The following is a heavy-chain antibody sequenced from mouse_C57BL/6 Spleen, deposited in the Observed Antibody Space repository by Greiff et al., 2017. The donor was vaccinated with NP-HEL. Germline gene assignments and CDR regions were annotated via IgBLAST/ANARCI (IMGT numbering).Heavy chain of an antibody. CDR2: IYPRSGNT. V-gene: IGHV1-81*01. CDR1: GYTFTSYG. J-gene: IGHJ4*01. Sequence: VQLQQSGAELARPGASVKLSCKASGYTFTSYGISWVKQRTGQGLEWIGEIYPRSGNTYYNEKFKGKATLTADKSSSTAYMELRSLTSEDSAVYFCARDDCRITTVVATDYYAMDYWGQGTSVTVSS. D-gene: IGHD1-1*01. CDR3: ARDDCRITTVVATDYYAMDY.